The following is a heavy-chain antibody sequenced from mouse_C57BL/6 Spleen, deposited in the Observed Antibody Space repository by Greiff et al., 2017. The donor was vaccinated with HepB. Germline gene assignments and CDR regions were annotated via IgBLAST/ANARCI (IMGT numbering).Heavy chain of an antibody. CDR1: GFTFSSYT. J-gene: IGHJ2*01. D-gene: IGHD2-4*01. V-gene: IGHV5-9*01. CDR3: ARQYDYEDYFDY. CDR2: ISGGGGNT. Sequence: EVMLVESGGGLVKPGGSLKLSCAASGFTFSSYTMSWVRQTPEKRLEWVATISGGGGNTYYPDSVKGRFTISRDNAKNTRYLQMSSLRSEDTALYYCARQYDYEDYFDYWGQGTTLTVSS.